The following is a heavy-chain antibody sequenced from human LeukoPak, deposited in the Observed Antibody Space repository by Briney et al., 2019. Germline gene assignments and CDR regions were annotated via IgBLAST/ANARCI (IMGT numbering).Heavy chain of an antibody. CDR3: ASWGEGALDN. D-gene: IGHD1-26*01. Sequence: GGSLRLSCAASGFTFSSYWMSWVRQAPGKGLEWVANIKQDGSEKSYVDSVKGRFTISRDNAKNSLYLQMNSLRVEDTGVYYCASWGEGALDNWGQGTLVTVPS. CDR1: GFTFSSYW. CDR2: IKQDGSEK. V-gene: IGHV3-7*01. J-gene: IGHJ4*02.